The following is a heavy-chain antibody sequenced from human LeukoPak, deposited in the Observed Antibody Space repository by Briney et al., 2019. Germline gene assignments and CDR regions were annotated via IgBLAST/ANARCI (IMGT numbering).Heavy chain of an antibody. V-gene: IGHV4-38-2*02. CDR2: FYHSGTT. CDR3: ARDRIPPSYDY. J-gene: IGHJ4*02. CDR1: GYSISSGYY. Sequence: SETLSLTCTASGYSISSGYYWGWIRQPPGKGLEWIGSFYHSGTTYYNPSLKSRVTISVDTSKNQFSLKLSSVTAADTAVYYCARDRIPPSYDYWGQGTLVTVSS. D-gene: IGHD2-21*01.